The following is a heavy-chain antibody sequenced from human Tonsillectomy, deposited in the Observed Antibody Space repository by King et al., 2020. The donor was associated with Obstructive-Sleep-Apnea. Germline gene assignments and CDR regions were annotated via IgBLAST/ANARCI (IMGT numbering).Heavy chain of an antibody. CDR3: VIAYCGGDCYSNGMDV. D-gene: IGHD2-21*02. V-gene: IGHV3-64D*09. J-gene: IGHJ6*02. CDR2: ISSNGGST. Sequence: VQLVESGGGLVQPGGSLRLSCSASGFTFSSYAMHWVRQAPGKGLEYVSAISSNGGSTYYADSVKGRFTISRDTSKNTLYLQMSSLRAEDTAVYYCVIAYCGGDCYSNGMDVWGQGTTVTVSS. CDR1: GFTFSSYA.